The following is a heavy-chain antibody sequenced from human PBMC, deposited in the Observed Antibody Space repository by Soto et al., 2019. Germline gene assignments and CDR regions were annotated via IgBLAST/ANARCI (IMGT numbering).Heavy chain of an antibody. CDR3: ARERTFVDIVVVPAAIPHFDY. CDR1: GGSFSGYY. D-gene: IGHD2-2*03. CDR2: INHSGST. V-gene: IGHV4-34*01. Sequence: PSETLSLTCAVYGGSFSGYYWSWIRQPPGKGLEWIGEINHSGSTNYNPSLKSRVTISVDTSKNQFSLKLSSVTAADTAVYYCARERTFVDIVVVPAAIPHFDYWGQGTLVTVSS. J-gene: IGHJ4*02.